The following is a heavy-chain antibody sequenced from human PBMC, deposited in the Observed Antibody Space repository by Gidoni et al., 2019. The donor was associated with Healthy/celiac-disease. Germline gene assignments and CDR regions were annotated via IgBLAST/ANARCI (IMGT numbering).Heavy chain of an antibody. V-gene: IGHV3-23*01. J-gene: IGHJ6*02. CDR1: GFTFSSYA. Sequence: EVQLLESGGGLVQPGGSLRLSCAASGFTFSSYAMRWVRQAPGKGLEWVSAISGSGGSTYYADSVKGRFTISRDNSKNTLYLQMNSLRAEDTAVYYCAKLALGGYYDSSGYYLGDPYYYYGMDVWGQGTTVTVSS. CDR3: AKLALGGYYDSSGYYLGDPYYYYGMDV. CDR2: ISGSGGST. D-gene: IGHD3-22*01.